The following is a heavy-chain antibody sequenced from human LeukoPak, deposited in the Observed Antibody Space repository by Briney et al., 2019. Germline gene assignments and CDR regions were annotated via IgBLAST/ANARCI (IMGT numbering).Heavy chain of an antibody. V-gene: IGHV3-7*03. CDR3: ARDRSPRHYYDTSDYHGAAVY. Sequence: GGSLRLSCAASGSTFSSYWMSWVRQAPGKGLEWVANIKQDGSEKYYMDSVKGRFTISRDNAKNSLYLQMNSLRSDDTAVYYCARDRSPRHYYDTSDYHGAAVYWSQGTLVTVSS. D-gene: IGHD3-22*01. CDR1: GSTFSSYW. CDR2: IKQDGSEK. J-gene: IGHJ4*02.